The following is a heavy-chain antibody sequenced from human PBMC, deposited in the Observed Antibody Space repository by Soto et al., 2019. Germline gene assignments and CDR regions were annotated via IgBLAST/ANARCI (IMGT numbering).Heavy chain of an antibody. D-gene: IGHD1-1*01. CDR3: AKWIWNDTDFYYGMDV. Sequence: QVQLVESGGGVVQPGRSLRLSCAASGFTFSSYGMYWVRQAPGKGLEWVAVISYDGSNKYYADSVKGRFTISRDNSENTLYLQMNSRRAEDKAVYYCAKWIWNDTDFYYGMDVWGQGTPVTVSS. V-gene: IGHV3-30*18. CDR2: ISYDGSNK. J-gene: IGHJ6*02. CDR1: GFTFSSYG.